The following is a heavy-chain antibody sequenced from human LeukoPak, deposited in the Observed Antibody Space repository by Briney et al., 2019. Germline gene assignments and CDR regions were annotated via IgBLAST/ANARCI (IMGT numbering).Heavy chain of an antibody. CDR3: ARVLSGSYYGVDY. CDR2: IYTSGST. J-gene: IGHJ4*02. V-gene: IGHV4-61*02. Sequence: SQTLSLTCTVSGGSINSGSYYWSWIRQPAGKGLEWIERIYTSGSTNYNPSLKSRVTISVDTSKNQFSLKLSSVTAADTAVYYCARVLSGSYYGVDYWGQGTLVTVSS. D-gene: IGHD1-26*01. CDR1: GGSINSGSYY.